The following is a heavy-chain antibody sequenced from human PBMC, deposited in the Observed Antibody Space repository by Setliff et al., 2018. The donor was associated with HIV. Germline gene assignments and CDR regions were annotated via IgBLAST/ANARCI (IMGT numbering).Heavy chain of an antibody. CDR3: AKSPELLWFGESQPHAFDI. CDR1: GYTFTSYG. V-gene: IGHV1-18*01. D-gene: IGHD3-10*01. CDR2: ISAYNGNT. J-gene: IGHJ3*02. Sequence: ASVKVSCKASGYTFTSYGISWVRQAPGQGLEWMGWISAYNGNTNYAQKLPGRVTMTTDTSTSTAYMELRSLRSDDTAVYYCAKSPELLWFGESQPHAFDIWGQGTMVTVSS.